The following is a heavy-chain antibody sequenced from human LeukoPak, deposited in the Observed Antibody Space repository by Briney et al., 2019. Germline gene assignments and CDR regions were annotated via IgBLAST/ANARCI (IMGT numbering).Heavy chain of an antibody. CDR2: INPNTGDR. CDR1: GYTFTNYH. J-gene: IGHJ4*02. V-gene: IGHV1-8*03. Sequence: ASVTVSYKACGYTFTNYHINWVRQAPGQGLEWMGWINPNTGDRGYAQKFQGRVSITSDTSISTAYMELGSPRSEDTAVYFCARTTLLNASGYDYWGQGTLVTVSS. CDR3: ARTTLLNASGYDY. D-gene: IGHD6-25*01.